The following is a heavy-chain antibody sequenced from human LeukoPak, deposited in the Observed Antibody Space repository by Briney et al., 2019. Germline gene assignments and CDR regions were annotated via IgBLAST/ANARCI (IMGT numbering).Heavy chain of an antibody. CDR3: ARGRGGSTLGYYFDY. CDR2: IYTSGST. D-gene: IGHD2-15*01. Sequence: PSQTLSLTCTVSGGSISSGSYYWSWIRQPAGKGLEWIGRIYTSGSTNYNPSLKSRVTISVDTSKNQFSLKLSSVTAADTAVYYCARGRGGSTLGYYFDYWGQGTLVTVSS. J-gene: IGHJ4*02. V-gene: IGHV4-61*02. CDR1: GGSISSGSYY.